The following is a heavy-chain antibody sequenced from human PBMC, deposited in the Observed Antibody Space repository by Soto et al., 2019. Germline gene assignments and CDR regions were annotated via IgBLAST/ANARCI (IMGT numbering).Heavy chain of an antibody. CDR1: GGSFSGYY. CDR2: INHSGST. J-gene: IGHJ4*02. V-gene: IGHV4-34*01. D-gene: IGHD2-8*02. CDR3: ARYKITGLFDX. Sequence: SETLSLTCAVYGGSFSGYYWTWIRQPPGTGLEGNGEINHSGSTNYNPSLKSRVTTSVDTPKNQFSLKLTPVTAADTAVYYCARYKITGLFDXWGQGTLVTVSS.